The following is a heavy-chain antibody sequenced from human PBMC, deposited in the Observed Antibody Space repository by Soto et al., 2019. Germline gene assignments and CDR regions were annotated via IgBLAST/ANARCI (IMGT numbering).Heavy chain of an antibody. Sequence: EVQLLESGGGLVQPGGSLRLSCAASGFTFISYAMSWVRQAPGKGLEWVSAISGSGGTTHSADSVKGRFTFSRDNSKNTLYLQINSLRAEDTAVYYCAKTANGWFSAFDIWGQGTMVTVSS. J-gene: IGHJ3*02. CDR3: AKTANGWFSAFDI. CDR2: ISGSGGTT. V-gene: IGHV3-23*01. CDR1: GFTFISYA. D-gene: IGHD6-19*01.